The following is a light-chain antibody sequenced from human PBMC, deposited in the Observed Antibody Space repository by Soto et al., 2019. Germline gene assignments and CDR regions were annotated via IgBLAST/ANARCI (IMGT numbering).Light chain of an antibody. CDR1: SSDVGGHNF. Sequence: QSALTQPASVSGSPGQSITISCTGTSSDVGGHNFVSWYQHHPGKAPKLMIYEVTHRPSGISDRFSGSKSGNTASLTIPGLQAEDEADYYCNSYTSTFTWVFGGGTQLTVL. CDR2: EVT. V-gene: IGLV2-14*01. J-gene: IGLJ3*02. CDR3: NSYTSTFTWV.